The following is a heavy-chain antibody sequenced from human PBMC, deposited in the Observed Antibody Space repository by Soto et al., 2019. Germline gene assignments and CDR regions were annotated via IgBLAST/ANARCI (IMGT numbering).Heavy chain of an antibody. CDR3: ARDRLVMAAATTSNSDY. V-gene: IGHV3-11*01. J-gene: IGHJ4*02. Sequence: GGALRLSCAASGFTFSGYYMSWVRPAPGEGLEWVSFISSSGSTIYYADSVKGRFTISRDNAKNSLYLQMNSLRAEDTAVYYCARDRLVMAAATTSNSDYWGQGTLVTVSS. CDR1: GFTFSGYY. CDR2: ISSSGSTI. D-gene: IGHD2-15*01.